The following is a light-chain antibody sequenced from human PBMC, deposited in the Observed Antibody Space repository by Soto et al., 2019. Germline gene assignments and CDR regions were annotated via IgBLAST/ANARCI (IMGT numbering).Light chain of an antibody. CDR1: SGDIGSYNR. CDR3: SSYAGGKNFYV. J-gene: IGLJ1*01. V-gene: IGLV2-8*01. CDR2: EVT. Sequence: QSALTQPASVSGSPGQSITISCTGTSGDIGSYNRVSWYQQHPGKAPKLIIYEVTDRPSGVPDRFSGSKSGNTASLTVSGLQAEDEADYHCSSYAGGKNFYVFGTGTQLTVL.